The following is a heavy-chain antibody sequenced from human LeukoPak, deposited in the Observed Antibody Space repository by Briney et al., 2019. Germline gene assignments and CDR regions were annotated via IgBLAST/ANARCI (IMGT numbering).Heavy chain of an antibody. CDR3: ATDPISLRKSGQTDDY. J-gene: IGHJ4*02. D-gene: IGHD1-14*01. CDR1: GYTLTELS. Sequence: ASVKVSCKVSGYTLTELSMHWVRQAPGKGLEWMGGFDPEDGETIYAQKFQGRVTMTEDTSTDTAYMELSSLRSEDTAVYYCATDPISLRKSGQTDDYWGQGTLVTVSS. CDR2: FDPEDGET. V-gene: IGHV1-24*01.